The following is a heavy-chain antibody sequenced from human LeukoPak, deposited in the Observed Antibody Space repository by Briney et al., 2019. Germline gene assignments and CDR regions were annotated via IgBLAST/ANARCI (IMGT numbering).Heavy chain of an antibody. CDR3: ARTHNWKSSGLLYYMDV. V-gene: IGHV1-2*02. J-gene: IGHJ6*03. Sequence: ASVKVSCKASGYTFTGYYMHWVRQAPGQGLEWMGWINPNSGGTNYAQKFQGRVTMTRDTSISTAYMELSRLRSDDTAVYYCARTHNWKSSGLLYYMDVWGKGTTVTVSS. CDR1: GYTFTGYY. D-gene: IGHD1-20*01. CDR2: INPNSGGT.